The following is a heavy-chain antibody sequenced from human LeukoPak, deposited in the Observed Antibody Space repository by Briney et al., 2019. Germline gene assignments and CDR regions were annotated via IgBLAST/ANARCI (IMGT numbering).Heavy chain of an antibody. CDR2: ISYDGSNK. V-gene: IGHV3-30*18. J-gene: IGHJ4*02. CDR3: AKDRNDTQKGLYYFDY. CDR1: GFTFSNSG. D-gene: IGHD3-22*01. Sequence: PGGSLRLSCAASGFTFSNSGMHWVRQAPGKGLEWVAVISYDGSNKYNADSVKGRFTMSRDNSKNMLYLQMNSLRAEDSAVYYCAKDRNDTQKGLYYFDYWGQGTLVTVSS.